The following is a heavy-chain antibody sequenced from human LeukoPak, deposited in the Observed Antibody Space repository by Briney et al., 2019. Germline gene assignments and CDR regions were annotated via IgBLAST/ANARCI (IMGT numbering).Heavy chain of an antibody. Sequence: GGSLRLSCAASGFTFRSYAMNWVRQAPGKGLEWVSTISGSGGNTYYADSVKGRFTISRDNSKNTVYLQMNSLRDDDTAVYYCAKDSNGDYPLYFDYWGQGTLVTVSS. CDR1: GFTFRSYA. J-gene: IGHJ4*02. CDR2: ISGSGGNT. V-gene: IGHV3-23*01. CDR3: AKDSNGDYPLYFDY. D-gene: IGHD4-17*01.